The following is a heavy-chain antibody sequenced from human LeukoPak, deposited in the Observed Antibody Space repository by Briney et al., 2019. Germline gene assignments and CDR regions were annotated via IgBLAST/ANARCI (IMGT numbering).Heavy chain of an antibody. J-gene: IGHJ6*03. CDR2: ITSSSSYI. CDR1: GFIFSNYY. D-gene: IGHD1-26*01. Sequence: GGSLRLPCAASGFIFSNYYMSWIRQAPGKGLEWVSSITSSSSYIYYADSVKGRFTISRDNAKNSLYLQMDSLRVEDTAVYYCARDPYSGNYGAYYYYYMDVWGKGTTVTISS. CDR3: ARDPYSGNYGAYYYYYMDV. V-gene: IGHV3-21*06.